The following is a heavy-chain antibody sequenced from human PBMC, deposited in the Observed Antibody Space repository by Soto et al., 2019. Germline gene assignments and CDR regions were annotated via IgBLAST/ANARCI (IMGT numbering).Heavy chain of an antibody. J-gene: IGHJ6*03. D-gene: IGHD6-13*01. CDR3: ARDSSSWSGHYYMDV. V-gene: IGHV1-18*01. Sequence: ASVKVSCKASGYTFTSYGISWVRQAPGQGLEWMGWISAYNGSTNYAQKLQGRVTMTTDTSTSTAYMELRSLRSDDTAVYYCARDSSSWSGHYYMDVWGKGTTVTVS. CDR1: GYTFTSYG. CDR2: ISAYNGST.